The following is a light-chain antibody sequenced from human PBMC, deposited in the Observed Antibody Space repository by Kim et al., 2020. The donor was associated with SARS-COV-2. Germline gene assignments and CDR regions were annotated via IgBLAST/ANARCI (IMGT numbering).Light chain of an antibody. CDR1: QSVGNNY. J-gene: IGKJ4*01. CDR2: DAS. CDR3: QQRANWLT. Sequence: ETVLTQSPATLSLSPGERATLSCRASQSVGNNYLAWYQHKAGQAPRLLIYDASNRATGIPARFSGSGSGTDFTLTISSLEPEDFAVYYCQQRANWLTFGGGTKV. V-gene: IGKV3-11*01.